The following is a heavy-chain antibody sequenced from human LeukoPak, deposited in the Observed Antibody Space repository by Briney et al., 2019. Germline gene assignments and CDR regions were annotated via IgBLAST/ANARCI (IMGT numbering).Heavy chain of an antibody. J-gene: IGHJ4*02. V-gene: IGHV1-18*01. D-gene: IGHD2-2*01. CDR1: GYTFTSYG. CDR2: ISAYNGNT. CDR3: ARDGIVVVPAAMVVTAIQFDY. Sequence: ASVKVSCKASGYTFTSYGISWVRQAPGQGLEWMGWISAYNGNTNYAQKPQGRVTMTTDTSTSTAYMELRSLRSDDTAVYYCARDGIVVVPAAMVVTAIQFDYWGQGTLVTVSS.